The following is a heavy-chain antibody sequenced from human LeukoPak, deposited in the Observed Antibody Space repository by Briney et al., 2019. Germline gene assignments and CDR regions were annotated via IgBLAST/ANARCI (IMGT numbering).Heavy chain of an antibody. Sequence: PGGSLRLSCAASGFTFSSYSMNWVRQAPGKGLEWVSSISSSSSYIYYADSVKGRFTISRDNAKNSPYLQMNSLRAEDTAVYYCARVSAWHCSSTSCYFGEKRQTFDYWGQGTLVTVSS. V-gene: IGHV3-21*01. CDR3: ARVSAWHCSSTSCYFGEKRQTFDY. D-gene: IGHD2-2*01. CDR2: ISSSSSYI. CDR1: GFTFSSYS. J-gene: IGHJ4*02.